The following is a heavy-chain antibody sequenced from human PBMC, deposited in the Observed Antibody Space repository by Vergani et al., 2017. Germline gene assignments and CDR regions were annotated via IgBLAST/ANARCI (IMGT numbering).Heavy chain of an antibody. CDR2: IYYSGST. V-gene: IGHV4-39*01. D-gene: IGHD3-16*01. Sequence: QLQLQESGPGLVKPSDTLSLTCTVSGGSLSSSSYYWGWIRQPPGKGLEWIGSIYYSGSTNYNPSLKSRVTISVETSKNQFSLKLSPVTAADTAVYYWARQYYDYVWGSRKWFDPWGQGTLVTVSS. J-gene: IGHJ5*02. CDR3: ARQYYDYVWGSRKWFDP. CDR1: GGSLSSSSYY.